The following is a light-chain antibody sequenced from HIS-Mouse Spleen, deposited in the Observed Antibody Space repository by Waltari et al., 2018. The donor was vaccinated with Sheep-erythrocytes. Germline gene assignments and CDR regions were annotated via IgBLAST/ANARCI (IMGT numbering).Light chain of an antibody. CDR2: EGS. CDR1: SSYVGSYNL. Sequence: QSALTQPASVSGSPGPSITISCTGPSSYVGSYNLSSGYQQHPGKAPKLMIYEGSKRPSGVSNRFSGSKSGNTASLTISGLQAEDEADYYCCSYAGSSTFHVVFGGGTKLTVL. J-gene: IGLJ2*01. CDR3: CSYAGSSTFHVV. V-gene: IGLV2-23*03.